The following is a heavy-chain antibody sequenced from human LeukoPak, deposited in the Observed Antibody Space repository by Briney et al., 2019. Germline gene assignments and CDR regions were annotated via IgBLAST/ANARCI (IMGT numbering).Heavy chain of an antibody. CDR1: GFTFNKHI. Sequence: GSLRLSCVASGFTFNKHIMMWIRQPPGKGLEWIGEINHSGSTNYNPSLKSRVTISVDTSKNQFSLKLSSVTAADTAVYYCARKQFWSGYYPYYFDYWGQGTLVTVSS. CDR2: INHSGST. D-gene: IGHD3-3*02. V-gene: IGHV4-34*01. CDR3: ARKQFWSGYYPYYFDY. J-gene: IGHJ4*02.